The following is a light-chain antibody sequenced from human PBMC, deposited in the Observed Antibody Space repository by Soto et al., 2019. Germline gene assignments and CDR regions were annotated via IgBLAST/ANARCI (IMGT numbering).Light chain of an antibody. Sequence: DIQLIHCPFSLSASVADRVSITCRTSQSISSDLNWYQQKAGKAPKLLIYAASSLQSGVPSRFSGSGSGTHFTLTISSLQPEDFATYYCQQIYSIPIAFGQGTRLEI. CDR2: AAS. CDR1: QSISSD. CDR3: QQIYSIPIA. J-gene: IGKJ5*01. V-gene: IGKV1-39*01.